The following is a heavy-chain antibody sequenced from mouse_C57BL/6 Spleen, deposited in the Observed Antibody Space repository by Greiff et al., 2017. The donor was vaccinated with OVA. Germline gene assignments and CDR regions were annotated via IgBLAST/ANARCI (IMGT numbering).Heavy chain of an antibody. CDR2: INYDGSST. V-gene: IGHV5-16*01. J-gene: IGHJ2*01. D-gene: IGHD1-1*01. CDR1: GFTFSDYY. Sequence: EVQRVESEGGLVQPGSSMKLSCTASGFTFSDYYMAWVRQVPEKGLEWVANINYDGSSTYYLDSLKSRFIISRDNAKNILYLQMSSLKSEDTATYYCAREGTTVGVFDYWGQGTTLTVSS. CDR3: AREGTTVGVFDY.